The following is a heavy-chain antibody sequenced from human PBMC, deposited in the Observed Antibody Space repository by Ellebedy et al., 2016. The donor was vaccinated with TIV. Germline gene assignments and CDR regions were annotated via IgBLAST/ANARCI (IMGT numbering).Heavy chain of an antibody. J-gene: IGHJ6*02. CDR3: ARDKEMVRGIFHYYYGLDV. CDR1: GFTFSSYS. CDR2: ISSSSVTT. V-gene: IGHV3-48*02. D-gene: IGHD3-10*01. Sequence: GESLKISCATSGFTFSSYSMNWVRQAPGKGLEWVSYISSSSVTTYYADPVKGRFTISRDNANNSLYLQMNSLRDEDTAVYYCARDKEMVRGIFHYYYGLDVWGQGTTVTVSS.